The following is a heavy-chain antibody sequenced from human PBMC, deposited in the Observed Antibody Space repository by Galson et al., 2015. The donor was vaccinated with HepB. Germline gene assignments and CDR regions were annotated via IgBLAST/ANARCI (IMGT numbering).Heavy chain of an antibody. CDR1: GFTFSSYA. D-gene: IGHD6-19*01. CDR2: ISGSGGST. V-gene: IGHV3-23*01. CDR3: AKPGHGWWLAHFDY. Sequence: SLRLSCAASGFTFSSYAMSWVRQAPGKGLEWVSAISGSGGSTYYADSVKGRFTISRDISKNTLYLQMNSLRAEDTAVYYCAKPGHGWWLAHFDYWGQGTLVTVSS. J-gene: IGHJ4*02.